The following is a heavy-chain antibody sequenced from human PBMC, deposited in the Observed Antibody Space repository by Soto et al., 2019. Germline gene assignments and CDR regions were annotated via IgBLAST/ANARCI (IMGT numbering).Heavy chain of an antibody. D-gene: IGHD2-15*01. CDR2: IYGGDSDT. CDR1: GFTFSNHW. Sequence: PGESLKISCKGSGFTFSNHWIAWVRQMPGRGLEWMGIIYGGDSDTRYSPSFQGQVTISADKSINTVYLQWRSLKASDTAMYFCAGRFGYCSGESWLVVWGGGTTVNVSS. V-gene: IGHV5-51*01. CDR3: AGRFGYCSGESWLVV. J-gene: IGHJ6*04.